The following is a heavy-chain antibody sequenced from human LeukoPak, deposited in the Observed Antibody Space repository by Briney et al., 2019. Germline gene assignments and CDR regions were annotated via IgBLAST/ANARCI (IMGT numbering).Heavy chain of an antibody. J-gene: IGHJ6*02. D-gene: IGHD6-19*01. CDR3: ARAGYSSGWYILCYYYGMDV. CDR1: GGSISSSSYY. V-gene: IGHV4-39*01. CDR2: IYYSGST. Sequence: SETLSLTCTVSGGSISSSSYYWGWIRQPPGKGLEWIGSIYYSGSTYYNPSLKSRVTISVDTSKNQFSLRLSSVTAADTAVYDCARAGYSSGWYILCYYYGMDVWGQGTTVTVSS.